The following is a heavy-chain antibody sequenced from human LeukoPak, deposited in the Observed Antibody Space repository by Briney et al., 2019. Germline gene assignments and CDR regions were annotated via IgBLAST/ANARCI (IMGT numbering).Heavy chain of an antibody. Sequence: GGSLRLSCAASGFTFSSYGTHWVRQAPGKGLEWVAVISYDGSNKYYADSVKGRFTISRDNSKNTLYLQMNSLRAEDTAVYYCAKDPPGYSYGLGDYFDYWGQGTLVTVSS. CDR2: ISYDGSNK. V-gene: IGHV3-30*18. CDR3: AKDPPGYSYGLGDYFDY. CDR1: GFTFSSYG. D-gene: IGHD5-18*01. J-gene: IGHJ4*02.